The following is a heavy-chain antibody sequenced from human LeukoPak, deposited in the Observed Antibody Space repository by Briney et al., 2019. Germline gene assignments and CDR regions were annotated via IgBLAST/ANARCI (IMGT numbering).Heavy chain of an antibody. D-gene: IGHD3-9*01. V-gene: IGHV4-39*07. CDR3: ATSQIRYHIPRAPFDP. CDR2: IYYSGST. J-gene: IGHJ5*02. Sequence: SSETLSLTCTVSGGSISSGDYYWGWIRQPPGKGLEWIGSIYYSGSTYYNPSLKSRVTISVDTSKNQFSLKLSSVTAADTAVYYCATSQIRYHIPRAPFDPWGQGTLVTVSS. CDR1: GGSISSGDYY.